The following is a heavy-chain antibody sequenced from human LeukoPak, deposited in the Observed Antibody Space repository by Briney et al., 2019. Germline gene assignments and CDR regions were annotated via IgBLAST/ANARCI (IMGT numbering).Heavy chain of an antibody. CDR1: GFTFSSYA. J-gene: IGHJ3*02. D-gene: IGHD6-19*01. V-gene: IGHV3-21*01. CDR3: ARGSSGWQNDAFDI. CDR2: ISSSSSYI. Sequence: PGGSLRLSCAASGFTFSSYAMHWVRQAPGKGLEWVSSISSSSSYIYYADSVKGRITISRDNAKNSLYLQMNSLRAEDTAVYYCARGSSGWQNDAFDIWGQGTMVTVSS.